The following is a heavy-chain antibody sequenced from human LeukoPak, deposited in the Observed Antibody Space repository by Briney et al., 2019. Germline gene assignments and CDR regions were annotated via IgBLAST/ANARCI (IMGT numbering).Heavy chain of an antibody. J-gene: IGHJ6*03. D-gene: IGHD6-19*01. V-gene: IGHV4-61*02. CDR1: GGSISSGSYY. CDR2: IYTSGST. Sequence: PSETLSLTCTVSGGSISSGSYYWSWIRQPAGKGLEWIGRIYTSGSTNYNPSLKSRVTISVDTSKNQFSLKLSSVTAADTAVYYCARDQAVAGNYYYYMDVWGKGTTVTVSS. CDR3: ARDQAVAGNYYYYMDV.